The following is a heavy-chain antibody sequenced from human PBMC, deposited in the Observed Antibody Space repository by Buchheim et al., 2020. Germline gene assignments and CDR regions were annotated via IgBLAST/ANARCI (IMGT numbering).Heavy chain of an antibody. V-gene: IGHV4-34*01. D-gene: IGHD3-3*01. CDR3: ARSAKFTIFGVVIKRGWFDP. CDR1: GESFSGYY. Sequence: QVQLQQWGAGLLTPSETLSPTGAVYGESFSGYYWTWIRQPPDRGLGWIGEIYPSGSTKYNPSLKRRVTISVDTPKNTLSLKLSSVTAADTAVYYCARSAKFTIFGVVIKRGWFDPWGQRTL. CDR2: IYPSGST. J-gene: IGHJ5*02.